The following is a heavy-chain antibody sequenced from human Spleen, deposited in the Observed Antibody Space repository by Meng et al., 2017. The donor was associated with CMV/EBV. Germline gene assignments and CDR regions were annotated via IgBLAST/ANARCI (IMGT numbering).Heavy chain of an antibody. CDR3: TRDAGNGWYSDS. J-gene: IGHJ4*02. V-gene: IGHV3-NL1*01. CDR1: GFTFSSYG. CDR2: IYSGDGST. Sequence: GESLKISCAASGFTFSSYGMHWVRQAPGKGLEWVSIIYSGDGSTYYADSVKGRFTLSRENSKNTLYLQMTGLRGEDTALYYCTRDAGNGWYSDSWGQGTLVTVSS. D-gene: IGHD6-19*01.